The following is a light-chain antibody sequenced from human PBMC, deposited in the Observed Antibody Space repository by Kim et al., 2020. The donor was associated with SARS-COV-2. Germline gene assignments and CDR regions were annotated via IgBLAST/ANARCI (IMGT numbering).Light chain of an antibody. Sequence: SSELTQDRAVSVALGQTVRITCQGDSLRSYDASWYQQKPGQAPVLVIFAKNNRPSGIPDRISGSSSGNTASLTISGAQAEDEADYYCKSRDSSGNRLVFGGGTQLTVL. CDR3: KSRDSSGNRLV. J-gene: IGLJ3*02. CDR1: SLRSYD. CDR2: AKN. V-gene: IGLV3-19*01.